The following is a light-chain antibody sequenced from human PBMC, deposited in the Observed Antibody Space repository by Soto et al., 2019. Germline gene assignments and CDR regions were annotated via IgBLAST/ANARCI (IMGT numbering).Light chain of an antibody. Sequence: EIVMTQSPATLSVSPGERATLSCRASQSVSSNLAWYQQKPGQAPRLLICGASTRATGIPARFSGSGSGTEFTLTISSLQSEDFAVYYCQQYNNWPPLTFGGGTRWIS. CDR1: QSVSSN. V-gene: IGKV3-15*01. J-gene: IGKJ4*01. CDR2: GAS. CDR3: QQYNNWPPLT.